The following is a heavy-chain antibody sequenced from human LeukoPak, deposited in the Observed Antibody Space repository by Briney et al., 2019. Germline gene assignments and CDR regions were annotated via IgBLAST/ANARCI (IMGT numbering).Heavy chain of an antibody. CDR3: ARVVATIYWFDP. Sequence: SETLSLTCTVSGGSISSGGYYWSWIRQHPGKGLEWIGYIHYTGATNYNPSLESRVTISVDTSKNQFSLKLSSVTAADTAVYYCARVVATIYWFDPWGQGTLVTLS. CDR1: GGSISSGGYY. V-gene: IGHV4-31*03. CDR2: IHYTGAT. D-gene: IGHD5-12*01. J-gene: IGHJ5*02.